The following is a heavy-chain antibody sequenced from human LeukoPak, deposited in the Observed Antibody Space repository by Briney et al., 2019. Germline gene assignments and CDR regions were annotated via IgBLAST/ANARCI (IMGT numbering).Heavy chain of an antibody. J-gene: IGHJ3*02. V-gene: IGHV1-18*01. CDR1: GYTFTTYG. CDR2: ISGFNGDT. Sequence: ASVKVSCKTSGYTFTTYGPSWVRQAPGQGLEWMGWISGFNGDTNYAQKFQGRITLTTDTSTSTAYMELRSLRSDDTAVYYCARDLGYYDSGRHYFDTFDIWGQGTMVTVSS. CDR3: ARDLGYYDSGRHYFDTFDI. D-gene: IGHD3-22*01.